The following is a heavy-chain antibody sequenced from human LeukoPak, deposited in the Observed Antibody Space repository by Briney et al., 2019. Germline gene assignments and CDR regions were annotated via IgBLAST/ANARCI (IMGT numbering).Heavy chain of an antibody. CDR3: ARVGMDNYYFDY. J-gene: IGHJ4*02. CDR1: GGSISSYY. CDR2: IYYSGST. Sequence: SETLSLTCTVSGGSISSYYWSWIRQPPGKGLEWIGYIYYSGSTYYNPSLKSRVTISVDTSKNQFSLKLSSVTAADTAVYYCARVGMDNYYFDYWGQGTLVTVSS. V-gene: IGHV4-59*12. D-gene: IGHD1-1*01.